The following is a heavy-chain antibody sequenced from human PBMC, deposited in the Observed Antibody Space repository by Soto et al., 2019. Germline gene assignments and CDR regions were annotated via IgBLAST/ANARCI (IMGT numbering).Heavy chain of an antibody. CDR1: GDSISSGGYY. V-gene: IGHV4-31*03. CDR3: ARVVRSSGYLN. Sequence: SETLALNYTISGDSISSGGYYWSWIRQHPGKGLEWIGYIYYSGSTYYNPSLKSRVTISVDTSKNQFSLKLSSVTAADTAVYYCARVVRSSGYLNRGQGTLVTVSS. D-gene: IGHD3-22*01. CDR2: IYYSGST. J-gene: IGHJ4*02.